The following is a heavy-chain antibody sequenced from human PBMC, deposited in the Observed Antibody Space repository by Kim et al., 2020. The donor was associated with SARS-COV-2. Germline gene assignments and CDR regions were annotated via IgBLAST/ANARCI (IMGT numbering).Heavy chain of an antibody. V-gene: IGHV3-7*01. D-gene: IGHD3-10*01. CDR2: VKRDGSET. J-gene: IGHJ4*02. CDR1: GFTFSNYW. CDR3: VRGESGSFDY. Sequence: GGSLRLSCAASGFTFSNYWMNWVRQAPGKGLEWVADVKRDGSETYYLDSVKGRFTISRDNAKNSLYLQMISLRAEDTAVYYCVRGESGSFDYWGQGSLVTVSS.